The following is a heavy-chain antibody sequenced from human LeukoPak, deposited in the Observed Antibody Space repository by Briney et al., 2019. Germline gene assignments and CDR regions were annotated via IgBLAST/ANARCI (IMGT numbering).Heavy chain of an antibody. CDR1: GFTFSSYA. CDR2: ISGSGGST. CDR3: AKVSGYYYDLVYFDY. V-gene: IGHV3-23*01. D-gene: IGHD3-22*01. Sequence: SGGSLRLSCAASGFTFSSYAMSWVRQAPGKWLEWVSAISGSGGSTYYADSVKGRFTISRDNSKNTLYLQMNSLRAEDTAVYYCAKVSGYYYDLVYFDYWGQGTLVTVSS. J-gene: IGHJ4*02.